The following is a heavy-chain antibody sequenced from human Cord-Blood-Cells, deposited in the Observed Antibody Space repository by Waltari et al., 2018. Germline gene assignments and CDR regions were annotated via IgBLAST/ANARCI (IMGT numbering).Heavy chain of an antibody. CDR1: GGTFSSYA. V-gene: IGHV1-69*01. CDR3: ARYCSSTSCYDEDAFDI. CDR2: IIPIVGTA. J-gene: IGHJ3*02. D-gene: IGHD2-2*01. Sequence: QVQLVQSGAEVKKPGSSVKVSCKASGGTFSSYAISWVRQAPGQGLEWMGGIIPIVGTANYAQKFQGRVTITADESTSTAYMELSSLRSEDTAVYYCARYCSSTSCYDEDAFDIWGQGTMVTVSS.